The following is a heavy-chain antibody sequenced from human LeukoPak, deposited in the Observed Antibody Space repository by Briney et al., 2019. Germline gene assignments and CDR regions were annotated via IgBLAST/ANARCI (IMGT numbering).Heavy chain of an antibody. CDR3: ARVGRSRGSLPNSYYYMDV. J-gene: IGHJ6*03. Sequence: ASVKVSCKASGGTFSSYAISWVRQAPGQGLEWMGGIIPIFGTANYAQKFQGRVTITTDQSTRTAYMELNSLSSDDTAVYYCARVGRSRGSLPNSYYYMDVWGKGTTVTVSS. CDR2: IIPIFGTA. D-gene: IGHD1-26*01. CDR1: GGTFSSYA. V-gene: IGHV1-69*05.